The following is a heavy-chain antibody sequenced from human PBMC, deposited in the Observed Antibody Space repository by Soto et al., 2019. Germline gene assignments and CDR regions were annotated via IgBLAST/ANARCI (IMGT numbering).Heavy chain of an antibody. CDR1: GYTFTTFG. V-gene: IGHV1-18*01. CDR3: ARQNAEYFQN. J-gene: IGHJ1*01. CDR2: INAFNGNT. Sequence: QVQLVQSGVEVMKPGASVKVSCKASGYTFTTFGITWVRQAPGQGLQWMGWINAFNGNTNYAQKLQGRVTMTTDTSTSTAYMELRSLRSDDTAVYYCARQNAEYFQNWGQGTLVTVS.